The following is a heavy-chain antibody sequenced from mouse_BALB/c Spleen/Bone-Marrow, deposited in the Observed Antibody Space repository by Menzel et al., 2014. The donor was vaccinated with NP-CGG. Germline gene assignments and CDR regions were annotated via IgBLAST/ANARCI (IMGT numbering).Heavy chain of an antibody. CDR3: ARGDYRYDETMDY. V-gene: IGHV1S137*01. CDR1: GYTFTDYA. Sequence: VQLQESGPELVRPGVSVKISCKGSGYTFTDYAMHWVKRSHAKSLEWIGLISTFSGNTNYNQKFEGKATMTVDKSSSTAYMELARLTSEDSAIYYCARGDYRYDETMDYWGQGTSVTVS. J-gene: IGHJ4*01. D-gene: IGHD2-14*01. CDR2: ISTFSGNT.